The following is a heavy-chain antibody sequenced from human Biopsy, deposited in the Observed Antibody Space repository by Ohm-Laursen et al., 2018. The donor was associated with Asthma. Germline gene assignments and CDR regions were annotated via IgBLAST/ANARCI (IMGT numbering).Heavy chain of an antibody. CDR2: IYYTGTT. D-gene: IGHD3-3*01. V-gene: IGHV4-59*01. CDR1: GGSISGFY. J-gene: IGHJ4*02. Sequence: GTLSLTCPVSGGSISGFYWSWIRQPPGKGLEWIGYIYYTGTTNYNPSLKSRVSISVDTSKNQFSLKLTSVTAADTAVYYCARDFGGWYYFDNWGQGSLVTVFS. CDR3: ARDFGGWYYFDN.